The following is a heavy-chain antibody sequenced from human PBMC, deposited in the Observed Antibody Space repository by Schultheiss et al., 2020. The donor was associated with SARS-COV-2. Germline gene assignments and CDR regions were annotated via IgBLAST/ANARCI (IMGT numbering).Heavy chain of an antibody. CDR2: ISAYNGNT. J-gene: IGHJ4*02. CDR1: GYTFTSYY. D-gene: IGHD1-26*01. V-gene: IGHV1-18*04. CDR3: ARDVRGIVGAELTNFDY. Sequence: ASVKVSCKASGYTFTSYYMHWVRQAPGQGLEWMGWISAYNGNTNYAQKLQGRVTMTTDTSTSTAYMELRSLRSDDTAVYYCARDVRGIVGAELTNFDYWGQGTLVTVSS.